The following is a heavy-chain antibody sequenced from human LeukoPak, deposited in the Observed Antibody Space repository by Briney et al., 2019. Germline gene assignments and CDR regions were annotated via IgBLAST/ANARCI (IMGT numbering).Heavy chain of an antibody. D-gene: IGHD4-17*01. CDR1: GYTFTKYG. J-gene: IGHJ4*02. V-gene: IGHV1-18*01. CDR2: ISTYNGNT. Sequence: ASVKVSCKASGYTFTKYGITWVRQATGQGLEWMGWISTYNGNTNYAQKLQGRVTMTTDTSTSTAYMELRSLISDDAAVYYCARGDDYGDYWGLYWGQGTLVTVSS. CDR3: ARGDDYGDYWGLY.